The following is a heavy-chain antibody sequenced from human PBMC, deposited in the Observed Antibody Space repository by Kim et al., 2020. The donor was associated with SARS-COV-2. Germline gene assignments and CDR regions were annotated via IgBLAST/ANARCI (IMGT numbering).Heavy chain of an antibody. Sequence: SQTLSLTCVISGDSVSNGAFSWNWIRYSPSRGLEWLGLISYRSMWETSFAFSVQNRITINPDTSKNQFSLHLRSVTPEDTAVYYCARWIRHVGTSIHPAGHAAFDGWGQGTTVTVSS. CDR1: GDSVSNGAFS. V-gene: IGHV6-1*01. CDR2: ISYRSMWET. D-gene: IGHD1-26*01. J-gene: IGHJ6*02. CDR3: ARWIRHVGTSIHPAGHAAFDG.